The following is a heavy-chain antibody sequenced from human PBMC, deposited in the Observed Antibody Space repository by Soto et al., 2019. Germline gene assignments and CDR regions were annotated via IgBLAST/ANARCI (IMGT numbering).Heavy chain of an antibody. Sequence: PSETLSLTCTVSGGSVSSGAYYWPWIRQHPGKGLEWLGYIYDSETAYYNPSLKSRLTISMDTSKNHFSLKVTSLTPADTPVYSCARRGCYDSRGFYGFDIWGQGTMVTVSS. CDR3: ARRGCYDSRGFYGFDI. CDR2: IYDSETA. J-gene: IGHJ3*02. CDR1: GGSVSSGAYY. V-gene: IGHV4-31*03. D-gene: IGHD3-22*01.